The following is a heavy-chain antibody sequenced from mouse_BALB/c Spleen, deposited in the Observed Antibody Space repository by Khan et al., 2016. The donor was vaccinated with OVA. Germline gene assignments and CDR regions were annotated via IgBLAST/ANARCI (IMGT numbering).Heavy chain of an antibody. CDR3: GRSGDNYLLDC. J-gene: IGHJ2*01. CDR2: INTYTGEP. CDR1: GYTFTNYG. D-gene: IGHD1-3*01. Sequence: QIQLVQSGPELKKPGETVKISCKASGYTFTNYGLNWMKQAPGKGLKWMGWINTYTGEPIYADDFRERFVFSLETSASTAYLQINNLKNDDMATCFCGRSGDNYLLDCWGQASTLTVSS. V-gene: IGHV9-1*02.